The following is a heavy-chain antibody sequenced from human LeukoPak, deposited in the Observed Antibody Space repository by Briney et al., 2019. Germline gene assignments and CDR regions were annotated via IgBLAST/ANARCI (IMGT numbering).Heavy chain of an antibody. Sequence: PGGSLRLSCAASGFTFSTYAMGWVRQAPGKGLEWVSSIKGGGGDPFYADSVKGRFTISRDNSKNTLYLQMNSLRVEDTAVYYCARGGPVGFWGQGTLVTVSS. CDR2: IKGGGGDP. J-gene: IGHJ4*02. V-gene: IGHV3-23*01. CDR3: ARGGPVGF. D-gene: IGHD3-16*01. CDR1: GFTFSTYA.